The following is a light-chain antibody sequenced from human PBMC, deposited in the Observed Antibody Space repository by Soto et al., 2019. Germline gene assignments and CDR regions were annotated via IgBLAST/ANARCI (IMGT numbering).Light chain of an antibody. CDR1: QGISNW. CDR3: QQANSFPLT. Sequence: DLQMTQSPSSVSASVGDRVTITCRASQGISNWLAWYQQKPGKAPNLLIYHASSLQRGVPSRFSGSGSGKDFTLTISSLQPEDFATYYCQQANSFPLTFGGGTKVEIK. J-gene: IGKJ4*01. V-gene: IGKV1-12*01. CDR2: HAS.